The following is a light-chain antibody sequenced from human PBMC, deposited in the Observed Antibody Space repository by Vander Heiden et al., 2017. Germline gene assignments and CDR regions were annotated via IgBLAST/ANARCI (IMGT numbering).Light chain of an antibody. V-gene: IGLV3-21*02. J-gene: IGLJ2*01. CDR3: QVWDSSSDHVV. CDR1: NIGSKS. Sequence: SYVLTPPPSVSVAPGQPARITCGGSNIGSKSVHWYQQKPGQAPVLVVYDDSDRPSGIPERFSGSNSGNTATLTISRVEAGDEADYYCQVWDSSSDHVVFGGGTKLTVL. CDR2: DDS.